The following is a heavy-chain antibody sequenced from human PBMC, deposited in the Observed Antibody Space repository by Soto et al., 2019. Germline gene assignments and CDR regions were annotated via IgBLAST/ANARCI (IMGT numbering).Heavy chain of an antibody. D-gene: IGHD5-12*01. CDR3: ARDVSGAYHYGMDV. Sequence: ASVKVSCKASGYTFTGYYMHWVRQAPGQGLEWMGWINPNSGGTNYAQRFQGWVTMTRDTSISTAYMELSRLRSDDTAVYYCARDVSGAYHYGMDVWGQGTTVTVSS. V-gene: IGHV1-2*04. CDR2: INPNSGGT. J-gene: IGHJ6*02. CDR1: GYTFTGYY.